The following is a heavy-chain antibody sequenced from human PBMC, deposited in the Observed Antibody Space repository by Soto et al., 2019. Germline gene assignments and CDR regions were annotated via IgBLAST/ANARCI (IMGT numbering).Heavy chain of an antibody. D-gene: IGHD2-15*01. CDR1: GGSLSSSSYY. V-gene: IGHV4-39*01. CDR2: IYYSGST. CDR3: ARHIYCSGGTCYSGGYWFDP. J-gene: IGHJ5*02. Sequence: SETLSLTCTVSGGSLSSSSYYWGWIRQPPGKGLEWIGTIYYSGSTYYNPSLKSRVTISVDTSKNQFSLKLSSVTAADTAVYYCARHIYCSGGTCYSGGYWFDPWGQGTLVTVSS.